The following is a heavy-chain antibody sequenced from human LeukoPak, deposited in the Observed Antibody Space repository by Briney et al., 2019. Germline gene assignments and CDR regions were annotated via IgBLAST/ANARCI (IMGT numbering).Heavy chain of an antibody. CDR3: ARDYYASGSHDY. Sequence: QPGGSLRLSCGASGFNLCTHWMSGVRQAPGKGGEWVGNIKQDGSKTYYVDSVKGRFTISRDNAKNSLYLQMNSLRAEDTALYYCARDYYASGSHDYWGQGTLVTVSS. J-gene: IGHJ4*02. D-gene: IGHD3-10*01. CDR1: GFNLCTHW. V-gene: IGHV3-7*04. CDR2: IKQDGSKT.